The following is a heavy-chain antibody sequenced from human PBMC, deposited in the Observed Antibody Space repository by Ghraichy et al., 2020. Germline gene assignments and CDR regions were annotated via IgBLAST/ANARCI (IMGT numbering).Heavy chain of an antibody. CDR1: GYTFTSYG. V-gene: IGHV1-18*01. CDR2: ISAYNGNT. Sequence: ASVKVSCKASGYTFTSYGISWVRQAPGQGLEWMGWISAYNGNTNYAQKLQGRVTMTTDTSTSTAYMELRSLRSDDTAVYYCARVLYGGNSIARPLDYWGQGTLVTVSS. J-gene: IGHJ4*02. D-gene: IGHD4-23*01. CDR3: ARVLYGGNSIARPLDY.